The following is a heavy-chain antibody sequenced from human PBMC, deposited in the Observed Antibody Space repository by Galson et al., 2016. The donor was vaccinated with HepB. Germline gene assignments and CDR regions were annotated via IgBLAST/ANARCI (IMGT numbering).Heavy chain of an antibody. Sequence: SLRLSCAASGFSSSAYWMNWVRQAPGKGLVWVSHINPDGTKTAYVDSVKGRFTFSRDNAKNTLSLQMNNLRVEAMAVYYCVRDGMGTTPYDVWGQGTLVTVSS. CDR2: INPDGTKT. J-gene: IGHJ4*02. CDR3: VRDGMGTTPYDV. CDR1: GFSSSAYW. D-gene: IGHD1-7*01. V-gene: IGHV3-74*01.